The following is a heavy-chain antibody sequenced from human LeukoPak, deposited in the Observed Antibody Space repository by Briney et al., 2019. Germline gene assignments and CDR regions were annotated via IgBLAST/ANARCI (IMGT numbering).Heavy chain of an antibody. CDR2: ISYDGSNK. D-gene: IGHD3-10*01. CDR3: AKGLLWFGESDYFDY. V-gene: IGHV3-30*18. CDR1: GFTFSSYG. Sequence: GRSLRLSCAASGFTFSSYGMHWVRQAPGKGLEWVAVISYDGSNKYYADSVKGRFTISRDNSKNTLYLQMNSLRAEDTAVYYCAKGLLWFGESDYFDYWGQGTLVPVSS. J-gene: IGHJ4*02.